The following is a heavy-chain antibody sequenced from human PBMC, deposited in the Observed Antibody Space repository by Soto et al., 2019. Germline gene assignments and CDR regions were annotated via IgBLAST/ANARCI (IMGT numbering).Heavy chain of an antibody. CDR3: ARTGGGMAARPLEY. Sequence: QVQLVQSGGEVKKPGASVEVSCRTSGYMFTTYGMSWVRQAPGQGLEWMAWISAYNGNKKYAQKFPGRVTMTTDPSTSTVSMELRNLTSDDTGTYFCARTGGGMAARPLEYWGQGTLVTVSS. D-gene: IGHD6-6*01. V-gene: IGHV1-18*04. CDR1: GYMFTTYG. CDR2: ISAYNGNK. J-gene: IGHJ4*02.